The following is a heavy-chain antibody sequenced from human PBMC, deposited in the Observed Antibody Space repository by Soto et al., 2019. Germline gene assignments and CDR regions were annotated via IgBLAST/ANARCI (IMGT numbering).Heavy chain of an antibody. V-gene: IGHV3-23*01. CDR3: AKLVATIPRADFEY. D-gene: IGHD5-12*01. Sequence: GGSLRRSCPASKYTFSSYAMSWVRQAPGKGLERVSAISGSGCSTYYADSVKGRFTISRDNSKNTLYLQMNSLRAEDTAVYYCAKLVATIPRADFEYWGQGTLVTVSS. CDR1: KYTFSSYA. CDR2: ISGSGCST. J-gene: IGHJ4*02.